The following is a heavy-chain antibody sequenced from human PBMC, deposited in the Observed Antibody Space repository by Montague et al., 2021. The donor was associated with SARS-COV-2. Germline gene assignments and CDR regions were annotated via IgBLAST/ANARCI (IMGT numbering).Heavy chain of an antibody. CDR3: ARAPIYRSSWYAYFDY. CDR1: GDSMNNYY. Sequence: SETLSLTCTVSGDSMNNYYWSWIRQPPGKGLEWIGYINYSGSTHYNPSLQSRVTLSKDTSKNQFSLRLTSVTAADTAMYFCARAPIYRSSWYAYFDYWGQGNLATVSS. CDR2: INYSGST. D-gene: IGHD6-13*01. J-gene: IGHJ4*02. V-gene: IGHV4-59*01.